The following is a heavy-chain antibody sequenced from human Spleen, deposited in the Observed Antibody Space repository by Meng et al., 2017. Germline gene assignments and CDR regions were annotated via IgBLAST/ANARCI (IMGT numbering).Heavy chain of an antibody. Sequence: GGSLRLSCAASGFTASHNYMSWVRQAPGKGLEWVSVLYSGAYTNYADSVKGRFTISRDDSKNTLYLQMNSLRVDDTAVYYCARAKPASSSWNYYGMDVWGQGTTVTVSS. CDR1: GFTASHNY. CDR2: LYSGAYT. J-gene: IGHJ6*02. CDR3: ARAKPASSSWNYYGMDV. V-gene: IGHV3-53*01. D-gene: IGHD6-13*01.